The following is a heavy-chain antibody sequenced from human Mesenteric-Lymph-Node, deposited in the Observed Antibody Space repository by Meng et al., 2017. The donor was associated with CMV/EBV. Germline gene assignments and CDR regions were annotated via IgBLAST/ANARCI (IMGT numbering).Heavy chain of an antibody. J-gene: IGHJ4*02. CDR2: INHSGST. CDR3: ARHQRWLKSEGGFNY. CDR1: GGSVSGYY. Sequence: GQLQPWGRGLLKPSETLALTCAVYGGSVSGYYWSWIRQPPGKGLEWIGEINHSGSTNYNPSLKSRVTISVDTSKNQFSLKLSSVTAADTAVYYCARHQRWLKSEGGFNYWGQGTLVTVSS. V-gene: IGHV4-34*01. D-gene: IGHD4-23*01.